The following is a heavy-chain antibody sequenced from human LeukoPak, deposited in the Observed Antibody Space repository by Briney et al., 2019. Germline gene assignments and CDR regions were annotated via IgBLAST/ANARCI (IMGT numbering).Heavy chain of an antibody. D-gene: IGHD3-3*01. Sequence: GGSLRLSCAASGFTFSSYAMHWVRQAPGKGLEWVAVISYDGSNKYYADSVKGRFTISRDNSKNTLYLQMNSLRAEDTAVYYCARDPRDYSALSEYYDFWSGYPPLLDYWGQGSLVTVSS. CDR1: GFTFSSYA. CDR3: ARDPRDYSALSEYYDFWSGYPPLLDY. V-gene: IGHV3-30-3*01. CDR2: ISYDGSNK. J-gene: IGHJ4*02.